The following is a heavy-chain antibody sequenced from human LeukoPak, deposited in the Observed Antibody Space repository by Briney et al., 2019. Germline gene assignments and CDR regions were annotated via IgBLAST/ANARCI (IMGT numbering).Heavy chain of an antibody. J-gene: IGHJ6*03. CDR3: ARAGFSFGGDEFMDV. CDR1: GGSISSSSYY. V-gene: IGHV4-39*07. D-gene: IGHD2-21*02. Sequence: PSETLSLTCTVSGGSISSSSYYWGWIRQPPGKGLEWIGSIYYSGSTYYNPSLKSRVTISVDTSKNQFSLKLSSVTAADTAVYYCARAGFSFGGDEFMDVWGKGTTVTVSS. CDR2: IYYSGST.